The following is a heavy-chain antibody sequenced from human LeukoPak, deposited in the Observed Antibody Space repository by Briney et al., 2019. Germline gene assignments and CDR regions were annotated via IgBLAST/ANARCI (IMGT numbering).Heavy chain of an antibody. D-gene: IGHD4-23*01. V-gene: IGHV1-8*01. Sequence: GASVKVSCKASGYTFTSYDINWVRQASGQGLEWMGYMKPNSGNTGYAQKFQGRVTMIRDTSISTAYMELSSLTSEDTAVYYCATELRWKDHWGQGTLVTVSS. CDR1: GYTFTSYD. J-gene: IGHJ4*02. CDR3: ATELRWKDH. CDR2: MKPNSGNT.